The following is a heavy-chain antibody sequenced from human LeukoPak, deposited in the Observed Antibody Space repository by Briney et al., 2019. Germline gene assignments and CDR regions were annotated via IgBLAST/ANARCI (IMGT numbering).Heavy chain of an antibody. D-gene: IGHD5-12*01. CDR2: IYPGDSYT. CDR1: GYSFTSYW. V-gene: IGHV5-51*01. J-gene: IGHJ4*02. Sequence: GESLNTSCKGSGYSFTSYWIGWVRQLPGKGLEWMGIIYPGDSYTKYSPSFQGQVAISSDKSISTAYLQWSSLKASDTALYYCARLNSGYDVGYWGQGTLVTVSS. CDR3: ARLNSGYDVGY.